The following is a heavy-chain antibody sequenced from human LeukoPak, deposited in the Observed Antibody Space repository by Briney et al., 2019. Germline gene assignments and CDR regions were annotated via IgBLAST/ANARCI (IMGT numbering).Heavy chain of an antibody. J-gene: IGHJ4*02. V-gene: IGHV1-18*01. Sequence: ASVKVSCKASGYTFTSYGISWVRQAPGQGLEWMGWISAYNGNTNYAQKLQGRVTMTTDTSTSTAYMELRSLRSDDTAVYYCARDSSSWSPTYFDYWGQGTLVTVSS. CDR3: ARDSSSWSPTYFDY. CDR1: GYTFTSYG. D-gene: IGHD6-13*01. CDR2: ISAYNGNT.